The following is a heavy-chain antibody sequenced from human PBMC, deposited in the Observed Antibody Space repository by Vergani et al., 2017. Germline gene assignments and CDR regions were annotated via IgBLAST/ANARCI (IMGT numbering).Heavy chain of an antibody. CDR2: ISGSGLST. CDR3: VKEKIGLGSYFFDA. J-gene: IGHJ4*01. Sequence: EVHLLESGGGLVQSGGSLRLSCAASGFTLSNSDVSWVRQAPGRGRAWVSSISGSGLSTYYEDSVMGRFSISRDNSKNTGFLQMHSLRAEDTAIYYCVKEKIGLGSYFFDAWGHGILVTVSS. D-gene: IGHD2/OR15-2a*01. CDR1: GFTLSNSD. V-gene: IGHV3-23*01.